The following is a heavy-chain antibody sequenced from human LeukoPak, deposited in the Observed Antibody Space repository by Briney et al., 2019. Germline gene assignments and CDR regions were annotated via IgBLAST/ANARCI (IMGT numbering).Heavy chain of an antibody. D-gene: IGHD2-2*01. CDR1: GYTFTGYY. CDR2: INPNSGGT. V-gene: IGHV1-2*02. J-gene: IGHJ6*02. CDR3: ATEGYCSSTSCRASYYYYYGMDV. Sequence: ASVKVSCKASGYTFTGYYMHWVRQAPGPGLEWMGWINPNSGGTNYAQKVQGRVTMTRDTSISTAYMELSRLRSDDTAVNYCATEGYCSSTSCRASYYYYYGMDVWGQGTTVTVSS.